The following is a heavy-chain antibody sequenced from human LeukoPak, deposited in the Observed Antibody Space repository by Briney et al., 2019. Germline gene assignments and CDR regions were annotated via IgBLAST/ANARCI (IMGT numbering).Heavy chain of an antibody. J-gene: IGHJ4*02. V-gene: IGHV1-2*02. Sequence: ASVKVSCKASGYTFTGYYMHWVRQAPGQGLEWTGWINANSGGTNYAQKFQGRVTMTRDTSISTAYMELSRLRSDDTAVYYCARGGGRYSVDYWGQGTLVIVSS. CDR2: INANSGGT. D-gene: IGHD1-26*01. CDR1: GYTFTGYY. CDR3: ARGGGRYSVDY.